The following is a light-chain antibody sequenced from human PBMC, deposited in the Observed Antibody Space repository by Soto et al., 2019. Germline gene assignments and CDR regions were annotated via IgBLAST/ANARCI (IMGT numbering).Light chain of an antibody. CDR2: EVT. CDR1: SXDVGGYNF. J-gene: IGLJ1*01. CDR3: SSYSGTNNYV. V-gene: IGLV2-8*01. Sequence: QSVLTQPPSASGSPGQSVTISCTGTSXDVGGYNFVSWYQQHPGKDPKLIIYEVTKRPSGVPDRFSGSKSGNTASLTVSGLQAEDEADYYCSSYSGTNNYVFGTGTKVTVL.